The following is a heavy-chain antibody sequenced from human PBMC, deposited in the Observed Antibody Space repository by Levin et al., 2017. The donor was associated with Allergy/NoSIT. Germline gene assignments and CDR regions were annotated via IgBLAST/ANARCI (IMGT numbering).Heavy chain of an antibody. J-gene: IGHJ6*02. V-gene: IGHV1-46*01. CDR2: INPSGGST. D-gene: IGHD6-6*01. CDR3: ARDLSPSAPYSSSSVVRFGYYYYGMDV. Sequence: ASVKVSCKASGYTFTSYYMHWVRQAPGQGLEWMGIINPSGGSTSYAQKFQGRVTMTRDTSTSTVYMELSSLRSEDTAVYYCARDLSPSAPYSSSSVVRFGYYYYGMDVWGQGTTVTVSS. CDR1: GYTFTSYY.